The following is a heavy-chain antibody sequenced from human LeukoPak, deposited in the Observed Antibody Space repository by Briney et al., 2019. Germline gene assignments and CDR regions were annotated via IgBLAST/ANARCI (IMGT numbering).Heavy chain of an antibody. V-gene: IGHV4-39*07. Sequence: SETLSLTCTVSGGSISSSSYYWGWIRQPPGKGLEWIGSIYYSGSTYYNPSLKSRVTISVDTSKNQFSLKLSSVTAADTAVYYCAILSGSYQRWAFDCWGQGTLVTVSS. D-gene: IGHD1-26*01. CDR2: IYYSGST. J-gene: IGHJ4*02. CDR3: AILSGSYQRWAFDC. CDR1: GGSISSSSYY.